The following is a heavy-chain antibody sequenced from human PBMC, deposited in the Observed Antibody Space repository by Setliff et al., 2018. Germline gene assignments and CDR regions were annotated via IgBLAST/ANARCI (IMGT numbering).Heavy chain of an antibody. D-gene: IGHD3-22*01. CDR1: GQSFSDYY. CDR2: IYHSGST. J-gene: IGHJ6*03. Sequence: SETLSLTCAIYGQSFSDYYWSWVRQPPGKGLEWIGEIYHSGSTNYNPSLKSRVTISVDTSKNQFSLKLSSVTAADTAVYYCATPSGGYYYDSSGYFRGAWYMDVWGKGTTVTVSS. V-gene: IGHV4-34*01. CDR3: ATPSGGYYYDSSGYFRGAWYMDV.